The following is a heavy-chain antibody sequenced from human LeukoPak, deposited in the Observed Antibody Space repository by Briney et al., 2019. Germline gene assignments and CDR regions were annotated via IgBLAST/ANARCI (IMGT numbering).Heavy chain of an antibody. D-gene: IGHD2-2*01. V-gene: IGHV3-23*01. J-gene: IGHJ4*02. CDR1: VFTLRNYG. CDR2: ISGNDGHS. Sequence: PGGSLRLSCADSVFTLRNYGLTWVGQALGKGLEWVSAISGNDGHSHYADSVKGRFTISRDNSKNTLYLQMNSLRAEDTAVYYCAKLWSWCSTICSTCYFIYYWGQGTLVTVS. CDR3: AKLWSWCSTICSTCYFIYY.